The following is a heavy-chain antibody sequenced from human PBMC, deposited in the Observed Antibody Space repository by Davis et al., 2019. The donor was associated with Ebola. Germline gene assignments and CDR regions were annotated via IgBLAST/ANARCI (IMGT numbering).Heavy chain of an antibody. CDR3: ARDPSWGRDV. V-gene: IGHV3-53*01. CDR1: GFTVSSIY. J-gene: IGHJ6*02. CDR2: IYSGGST. Sequence: PGGSLRLSCAASGFTVSSIYMSWVRQAPGKGLEWVSGIYSGGSTYYADSVKGRFTISRDNSKNTLYLQMNSLRAEDTAVYYCARDPSWGRDVWGQGTTVTVSS.